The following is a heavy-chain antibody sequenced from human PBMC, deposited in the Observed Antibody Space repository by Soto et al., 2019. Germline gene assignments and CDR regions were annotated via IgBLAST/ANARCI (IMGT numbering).Heavy chain of an antibody. D-gene: IGHD7-27*01. J-gene: IGHJ6*02. CDR3: ASEEGDWGSNYGMDV. CDR1: GFTFSSYG. CDR2: IGYDGSNK. Sequence: QVQLVESGGGVVQPGRSLRLSCAASGFTFSSYGMHWVRQAPGKGMEWVAGIGYDGSNKYYADSVKGRFTISRDNTKKTLYLQMNSLRAEDTAVYYCASEEGDWGSNYGMDVGGQGTTVTVSS. V-gene: IGHV3-33*01.